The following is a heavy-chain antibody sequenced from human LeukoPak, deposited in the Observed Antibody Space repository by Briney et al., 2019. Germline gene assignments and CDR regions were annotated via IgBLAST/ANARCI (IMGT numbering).Heavy chain of an antibody. CDR1: GGTFSSYA. Sequence: SVKVSCKASGGTFSSYAISWVRQAPGQGLEWMGGVIPIFGTPNYAQKFQGRVTITADESTRTAYMELSSLRSEDTAVYYCARAGQSLGYCSTTSCYYNYWGQGTLVTVSS. D-gene: IGHD2-2*01. CDR2: VIPIFGTP. V-gene: IGHV1-69*13. J-gene: IGHJ4*02. CDR3: ARAGQSLGYCSTTSCYYNY.